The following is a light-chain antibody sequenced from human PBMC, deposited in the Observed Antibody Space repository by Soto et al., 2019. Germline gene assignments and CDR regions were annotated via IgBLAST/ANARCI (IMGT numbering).Light chain of an antibody. CDR2: RNN. V-gene: IGLV1-47*01. J-gene: IGLJ2*01. CDR3: AAWDDSLSGPV. Sequence: QSVLTQPPSASGTPGQRVTISCSGSSSNIGSYYGYWYQQLPGTAPKLLIYRNNQRPSGVSDRFSGSKSGTSASLAIGGLRSEDEADYYCAAWDDSLSGPVFGGGTQLTVL. CDR1: SSNIGSYY.